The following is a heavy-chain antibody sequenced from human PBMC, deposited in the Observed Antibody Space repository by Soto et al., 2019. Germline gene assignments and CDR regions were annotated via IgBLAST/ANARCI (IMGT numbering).Heavy chain of an antibody. D-gene: IGHD5-18*01. J-gene: IGHJ4*02. Sequence: QVQLVESGGGVVQPGRSLRLSCAASGFTFSSYAMHWFRQAPGKGLEWVAVISYDGSNKYYADSVKGRFTISRDNSKNTLYLQMNSLRAEDTAVYYLARDPEEIGYKGYSYGEFDYWGQGTLVTVSS. CDR2: ISYDGSNK. CDR1: GFTFSSYA. CDR3: ARDPEEIGYKGYSYGEFDY. V-gene: IGHV3-30-3*01.